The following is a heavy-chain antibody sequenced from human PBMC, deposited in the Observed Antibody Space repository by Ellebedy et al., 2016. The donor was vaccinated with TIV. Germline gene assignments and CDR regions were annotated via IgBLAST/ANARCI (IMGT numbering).Heavy chain of an antibody. J-gene: IGHJ4*02. V-gene: IGHV4-31*03. CDR1: GGSISGGGDY. Sequence: SETLSLXXTVSGGSISGGGDYWSWIRQHPGKGLEWIGYIYYSGRTYYNPSLKSRVTMSVDTSKNQFSLKLSSVTAADTAVYYCARDLEWLAFDYWGQGTLVTVSS. D-gene: IGHD6-19*01. CDR2: IYYSGRT. CDR3: ARDLEWLAFDY.